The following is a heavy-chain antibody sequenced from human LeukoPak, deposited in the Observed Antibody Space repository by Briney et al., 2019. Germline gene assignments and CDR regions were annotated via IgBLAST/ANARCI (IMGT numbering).Heavy chain of an antibody. CDR3: ARSGYSSSWYSYYGMDV. J-gene: IGHJ6*02. CDR1: GGSISSNSYY. D-gene: IGHD6-13*01. Sequence: SETLSLTCTVSGGSISSNSYYWGWIRQPPGKGLEWIGSFSYSGSTYYNPSLKSRVTISVDTSKNQFSLKLSSVTAADTAVYYCARSGYSSSWYSYYGMDVWGQGTTVTVSS. CDR2: FSYSGST. V-gene: IGHV4-39*07.